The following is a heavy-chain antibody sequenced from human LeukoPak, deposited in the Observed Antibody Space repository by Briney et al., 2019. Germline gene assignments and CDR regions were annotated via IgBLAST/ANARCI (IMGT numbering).Heavy chain of an antibody. V-gene: IGHV3-21*01. CDR1: GFTFSSYG. Sequence: PGGSLKLSCAASGFTFSSYGMHWVRQAPGKGLEWVSSISSSSSYIYYADSVKGRFTISRDNAKNSLYLQMNSLRAEDTAVYYCARDHAVAGVFDYWGQGTLVTVSS. CDR3: ARDHAVAGVFDY. CDR2: ISSSSSYI. J-gene: IGHJ4*02. D-gene: IGHD6-19*01.